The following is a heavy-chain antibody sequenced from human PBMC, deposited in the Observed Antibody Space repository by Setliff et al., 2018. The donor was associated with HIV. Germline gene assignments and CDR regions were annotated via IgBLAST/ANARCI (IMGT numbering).Heavy chain of an antibody. CDR2: ISPRTSFI. Sequence: LSCAASGFTFSAYGMNWVRQAPGKGLEWVSSISPRTSFIYYADSVKGRFTISRDNSKNTLYLQMNSLTAEDTAMYYCARRGVPQQIDLDSWGHGTLVTVSS. V-gene: IGHV3-21*04. CDR3: ARRGVPQQIDLDS. D-gene: IGHD3-10*01. J-gene: IGHJ5*01. CDR1: GFTFSAYG.